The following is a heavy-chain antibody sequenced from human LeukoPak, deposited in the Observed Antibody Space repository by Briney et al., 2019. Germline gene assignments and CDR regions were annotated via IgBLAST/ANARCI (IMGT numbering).Heavy chain of an antibody. J-gene: IGHJ4*02. D-gene: IGHD5-24*01. CDR1: GGSINTHSYY. V-gene: IGHV4-39*01. Sequence: SETLSLTCTVSGGSINTHSYYWGWIRQPPGKGLERIGSVYYDGTSYSNPSLQSRAAVFVDTSRDQFSLDLSFVTAADTALYYCVRHISTNTGYFDSCGQGTLVSVSS. CDR3: VRHISTNTGYFDS. CDR2: VYYDGTS.